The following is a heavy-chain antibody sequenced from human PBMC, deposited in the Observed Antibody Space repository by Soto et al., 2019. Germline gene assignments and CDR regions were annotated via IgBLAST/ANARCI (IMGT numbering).Heavy chain of an antibody. D-gene: IGHD2-2*01. J-gene: IGHJ4*02. CDR1: GFTFADYS. Sequence: PGGSLRLSCEASGFTFADYSMTWVRQAPGKGLEWVSVISGRAGNTYYADSVKGRFTISRDNSKNTLYLHMSSLRAEDTALYSCAKDRYCSSTSCSSLDSWGQGTLVTVSS. CDR2: ISGRAGNT. CDR3: AKDRYCSSTSCSSLDS. V-gene: IGHV3-23*01.